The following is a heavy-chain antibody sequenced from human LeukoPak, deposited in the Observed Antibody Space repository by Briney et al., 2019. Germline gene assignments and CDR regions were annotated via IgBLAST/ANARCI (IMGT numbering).Heavy chain of an antibody. CDR3: ARGTVLRYFDWSPIAPNYYYGMDV. D-gene: IGHD3-9*01. Sequence: GGSLRLSCAASGFTFSSYEMNWVRQAPGKGLEWVSYISSSGSTIYYADSVKGRFTISRDNSKNTLYLQMNSLRAEDTAVYYCARGTVLRYFDWSPIAPNYYYGMDVWGQGTTVTVSS. V-gene: IGHV3-48*03. CDR2: ISSSGSTI. J-gene: IGHJ6*02. CDR1: GFTFSSYE.